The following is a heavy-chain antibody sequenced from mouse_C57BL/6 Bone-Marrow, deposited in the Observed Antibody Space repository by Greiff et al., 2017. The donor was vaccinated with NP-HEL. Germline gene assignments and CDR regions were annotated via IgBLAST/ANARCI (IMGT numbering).Heavy chain of an antibody. CDR3: ARHKGLRRGFAY. J-gene: IGHJ3*01. Sequence: EVHLVESGGDLVKPGGSLKLSCAASGFTFSSYGMSWVRQTPDKRLEWVATISSGGSYTYYPDSVKGRFTISRDNAKNTLYLQMSSLKSEDTAMYYCARHKGLRRGFAYWGQGTLVTVSA. CDR2: ISSGGSYT. CDR1: GFTFSSYG. V-gene: IGHV5-6*01. D-gene: IGHD2-2*01.